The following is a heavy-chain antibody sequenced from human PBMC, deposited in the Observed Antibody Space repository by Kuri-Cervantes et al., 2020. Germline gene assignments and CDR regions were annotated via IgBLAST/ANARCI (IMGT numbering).Heavy chain of an antibody. CDR1: GFSLSTSGMR. J-gene: IGHJ3*02. D-gene: IGHD1-26*01. Sequence: SGPTLVKPTQTLTLTCTFSGFSLSTSGMRVSWIRQPPGKALEWLARIDWDDDKFYSTSLKTRLTISKDTSKNQVVLTMTNMDPVDTATYYCARIPGSGSPYVGLAFDIWGQGTMVTVSS. CDR3: ARIPGSGSPYVGLAFDI. V-gene: IGHV2-70D*14. CDR2: IDWDDDK.